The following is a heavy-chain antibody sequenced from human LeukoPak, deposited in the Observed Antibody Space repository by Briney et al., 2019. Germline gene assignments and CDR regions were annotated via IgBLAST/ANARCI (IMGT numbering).Heavy chain of an antibody. CDR2: VHYSGST. D-gene: IGHD2-15*01. J-gene: IGHJ4*02. CDR3: ARRYCSGGSCFYFDQ. Sequence: SETLSLTCTVSGGSISSSSHYWGWNRQPPGKGLEWIGIVHYSGSTFYSPSLKSRVTISLDTSTNQFSLKLTSVTATDTAIYYCARRYCSGGSCFYFDQWGQGTLVTVSS. CDR1: GGSISSSSHY. V-gene: IGHV4-39*01.